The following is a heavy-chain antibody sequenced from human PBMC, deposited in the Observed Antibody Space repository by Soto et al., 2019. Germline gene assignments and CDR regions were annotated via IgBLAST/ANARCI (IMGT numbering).Heavy chain of an antibody. CDR1: GFTVSSKY. CDR2: IYSDGSA. CDR3: ARHGYNYGGGYFDY. Sequence: EVQLVESGGGLVQPGGSLRLSCAASGFTVSSKYMSWVRQAPGKGLEWVSVIYSDGSAYYADSVKGRFTISRDNSNNTLYLKMNSMRTEDKNVYYCARHGYNYGGGYFDYWGQGTLVTVSS. D-gene: IGHD5-18*01. V-gene: IGHV3-66*04. J-gene: IGHJ4*02.